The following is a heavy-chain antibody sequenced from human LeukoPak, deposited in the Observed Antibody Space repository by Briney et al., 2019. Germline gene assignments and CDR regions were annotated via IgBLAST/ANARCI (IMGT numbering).Heavy chain of an antibody. Sequence: QPSETLSLTCAVYGGSFSGYYWSWIRQPPGKGLGWIGEINHSGSTNYNPSLKSRVTISVDTSKNQFSLNLRSVTAADTAVYYCARRGPMGAAAGTGYFQHWGQGTLATVSS. CDR1: GGSFSGYY. CDR3: ARRGPMGAAAGTGYFQH. J-gene: IGHJ1*01. V-gene: IGHV4-34*01. CDR2: INHSGST. D-gene: IGHD6-13*01.